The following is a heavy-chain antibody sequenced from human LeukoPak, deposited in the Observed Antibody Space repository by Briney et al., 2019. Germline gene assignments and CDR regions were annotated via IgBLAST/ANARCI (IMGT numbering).Heavy chain of an antibody. CDR2: ISSSSSYI. V-gene: IGHV3-21*05. CDR3: ARDLRLLWFGEFVSDYYYYMDV. D-gene: IGHD3-10*01. J-gene: IGHJ6*03. CDR1: GFTFSSYE. Sequence: GGSLRLSCAASGFTFSSYEMNWVRQAPGKGLEWVSYISSSSSYIYYADSVKGRFTISRDNAKNSLYLQMNSLRAEDTAVYYCARDLRLLWFGEFVSDYYYYMDVWGKGTTVTISS.